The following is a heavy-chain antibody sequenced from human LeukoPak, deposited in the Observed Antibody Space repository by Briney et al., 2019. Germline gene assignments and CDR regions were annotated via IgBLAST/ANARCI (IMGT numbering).Heavy chain of an antibody. J-gene: IGHJ5*02. Sequence: GGSLRLSCAASGFTLSSYAMSWVRQAPGKGLEWVSAIGGSGGSTYYADSVKGRFTISRDNPKKTLYLQMDSLRAEDTAVYYCAKTWGASSGAPFDPWGQGTLVTVSS. D-gene: IGHD6-19*01. CDR1: GFTLSSYA. CDR2: IGGSGGST. CDR3: AKTWGASSGAPFDP. V-gene: IGHV3-23*01.